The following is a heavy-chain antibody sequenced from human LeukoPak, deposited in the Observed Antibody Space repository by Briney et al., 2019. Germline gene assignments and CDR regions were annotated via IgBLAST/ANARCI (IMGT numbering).Heavy chain of an antibody. D-gene: IGHD5-12*01. CDR2: MNPNSGNT. CDR1: GYTFTSYD. J-gene: IGHJ4*02. CDR3: ARGYSDGEVDY. Sequence: ASVKVSCKASGYTFTSYDINWVRQATGQGLEWMGWMNPNSGNTGYAQKFQGRVTITADESTSTAYMELSSLRSEDTAVYYCARGYSDGEVDYWGQGTLVTVSS. V-gene: IGHV1-8*01.